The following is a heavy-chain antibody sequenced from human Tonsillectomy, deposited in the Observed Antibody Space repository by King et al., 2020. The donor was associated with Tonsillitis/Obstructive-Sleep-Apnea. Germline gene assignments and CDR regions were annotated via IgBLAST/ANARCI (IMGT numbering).Heavy chain of an antibody. CDR2: IYWDDDK. V-gene: IGHV2-5*02. Sequence: TLQESGPTLVKPTQTLTLTCTFSGFSLSTSGVGVGWIRQPPGKALEWLALIYWDDDKRYSPSLKSRLTITKDPSKNQVVLTMTNMDPVDTATYYCALNFRITMVRGETSWFDPWGQGTLVTVSS. D-gene: IGHD3-10*01. J-gene: IGHJ5*02. CDR3: ALNFRITMVRGETSWFDP. CDR1: GFSLSTSGVG.